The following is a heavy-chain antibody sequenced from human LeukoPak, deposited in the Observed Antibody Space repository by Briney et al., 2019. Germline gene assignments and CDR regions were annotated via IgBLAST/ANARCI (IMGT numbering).Heavy chain of an antibody. V-gene: IGHV4-59*01. Sequence: SETLSLTCTVSGGSISSYYWSWIRQPPGKGLEWIGYIYYSGSTNYNPSLKSRVTISVDTSKNQFSLKLSSVTAADTAVYYCARDGAPWYGWFDPGGRGTRVTVPS. CDR2: IYYSGST. J-gene: IGHJ5*02. D-gene: IGHD6-13*01. CDR3: ARDGAPWYGWFDP. CDR1: GGSISSYY.